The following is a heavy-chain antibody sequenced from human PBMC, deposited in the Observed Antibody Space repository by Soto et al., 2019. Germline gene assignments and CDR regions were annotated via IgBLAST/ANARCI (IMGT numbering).Heavy chain of an antibody. CDR1: GFTFSNSW. CDR2: IKQDGSEK. CDR3: AREFDY. J-gene: IGHJ4*02. Sequence: EVQLVESGGGLVQPGGSLRLSCATSGFTFSNSWMSWVRQAPGKGLEWVANIKQDGSEKYYVDSVKGRFTISRDNARKSLYLQMNSLRAEDTAVYYCAREFDYWGQGTLVTVSS. V-gene: IGHV3-7*04.